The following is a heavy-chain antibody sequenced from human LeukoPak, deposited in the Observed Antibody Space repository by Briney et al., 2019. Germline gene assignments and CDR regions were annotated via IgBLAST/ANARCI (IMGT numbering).Heavy chain of an antibody. V-gene: IGHV3-23*01. D-gene: IGHD2-2*01. CDR3: AKCYAPTIKWLSRYYFDY. J-gene: IGHJ4*02. CDR1: GFTFSSYA. Sequence: PGGSLRLSCAASGFTFSSYAMSWVRQAPGKGLEWVSAISGSGGSTYYADSVKGRFTISRDNSKNTLYLQMNSLRAEDTAVYYCAKCYAPTIKWLSRYYFDYWGQGTLVTVSS. CDR2: ISGSGGST.